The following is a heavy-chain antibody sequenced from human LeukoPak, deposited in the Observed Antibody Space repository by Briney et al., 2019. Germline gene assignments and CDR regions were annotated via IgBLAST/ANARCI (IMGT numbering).Heavy chain of an antibody. Sequence: PGGSLRLSCAASGFTFSSYGMNWVRQAPGEGLKWVLSISSSSGYIYYADSVKGRFTISRDNAENSLYLQMNSLRAEDTAVYYCARAPTTYGDHLRFDYWGQGTLVTVSS. J-gene: IGHJ4*02. V-gene: IGHV3-21*01. CDR1: GFTFSSYG. D-gene: IGHD4-17*01. CDR2: ISSSSGYI. CDR3: ARAPTTYGDHLRFDY.